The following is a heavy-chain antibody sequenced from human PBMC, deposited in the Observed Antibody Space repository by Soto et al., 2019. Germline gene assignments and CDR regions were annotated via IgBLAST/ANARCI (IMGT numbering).Heavy chain of an antibody. CDR3: ARCSGLGIAVAGSLGY. D-gene: IGHD6-19*01. Sequence: QVQLVQSGAEVKKPGASVKVSCKASGYTFTSYYMHWVRQAPGQGLEWMGIINPSGGSTSYAQKFQGRVTMTRDTSTSTVYMELSSLRSEDTAVYYCARCSGLGIAVAGSLGYWGQGTLVTVSS. J-gene: IGHJ4*02. CDR1: GYTFTSYY. CDR2: INPSGGST. V-gene: IGHV1-46*01.